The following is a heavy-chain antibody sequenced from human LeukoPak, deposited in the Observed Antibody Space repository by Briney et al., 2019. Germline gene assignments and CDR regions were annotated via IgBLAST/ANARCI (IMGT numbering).Heavy chain of an antibody. V-gene: IGHV3-21*01. Sequence: GGSLRLSCAASGFTFSSYSMNWVRQAPGKGLEWVSSISSSSSYIYYADSVKGRFTISRDNAKNSLYLQMNSLRAEDTAVYYCARDFTYYYDSSGSAVAEGGDQFDYWGQGTLVTVSS. CDR3: ARDFTYYYDSSGSAVAEGGDQFDY. CDR2: ISSSSSYI. J-gene: IGHJ4*02. D-gene: IGHD3-22*01. CDR1: GFTFSSYS.